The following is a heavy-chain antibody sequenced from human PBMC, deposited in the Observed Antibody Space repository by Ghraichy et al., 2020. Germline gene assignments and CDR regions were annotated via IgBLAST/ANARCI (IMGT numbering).Heavy chain of an antibody. D-gene: IGHD4-11*01. J-gene: IGHJ5*02. V-gene: IGHV3-30*04. CDR2: ISYDGKSA. Sequence: GGSLRLSCAASEFTFSAYSVHWVRQVPGKGLEWVAVISYDGKSAIYADSMRGRFTISRDNSKDTVYLQLNSLRPEDTAIYYCARDNYPYTMADGPNWTKNCFDPWGRGTLVTVSS. CDR3: ARDNYPYTMADGPNWTKNCFDP. CDR1: EFTFSAYS.